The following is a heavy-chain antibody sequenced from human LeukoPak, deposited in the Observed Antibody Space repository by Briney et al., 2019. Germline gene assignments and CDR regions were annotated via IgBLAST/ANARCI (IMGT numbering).Heavy chain of an antibody. Sequence: SETLSLTCDVSGYSINFGHLWGWIRQPPGKGLEWIASINHSGRTYYTPSLKSRVTISVDTLKNQCSLKVTSVTAEDTAMYFCARESSAAAHTMIRDWLDPWGQGTLVAVSS. J-gene: IGHJ5*02. CDR3: ARESSAAAHTMIRDWLDP. V-gene: IGHV4-38-2*02. D-gene: IGHD3-22*01. CDR2: INHSGRT. CDR1: GYSINFGHL.